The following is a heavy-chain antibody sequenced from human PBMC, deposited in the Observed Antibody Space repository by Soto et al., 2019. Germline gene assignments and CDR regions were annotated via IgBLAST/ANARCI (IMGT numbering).Heavy chain of an antibody. CDR1: GYTFTSYG. CDR2: ISAYNGIT. V-gene: IGHV1-18*01. J-gene: IGHJ4*02. CDR3: ARVDSSGYNSY. Sequence: QVQVVQSGAEVKKPGASVKVSCKASGYTFTSYGISWVRQAPGQGLEWMGGISAYNGITNYALNLQGRVTMTTDTSTSTADMELRSLRSDDTAVYYCARVDSSGYNSYWGQGTLVTVSS. D-gene: IGHD3-22*01.